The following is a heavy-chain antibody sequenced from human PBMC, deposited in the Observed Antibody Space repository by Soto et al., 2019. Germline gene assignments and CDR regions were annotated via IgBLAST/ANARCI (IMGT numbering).Heavy chain of an antibody. Sequence: RLSFAASGFTFNTAWMNWVRQTPGKGLEWVGRIKSKINGGTIDYAAPVKGRFTISRDDSKNTLDLGMNSLNNEDKAVYYRTADRPDWGAYASDFWGQGIFVTGTS. J-gene: IGHJ4*02. CDR1: GFTFNTAW. CDR2: IKSKINGGTI. D-gene: IGHD3-16*01. V-gene: IGHV3-15*07. CDR3: TADRPDWGAYASDF.